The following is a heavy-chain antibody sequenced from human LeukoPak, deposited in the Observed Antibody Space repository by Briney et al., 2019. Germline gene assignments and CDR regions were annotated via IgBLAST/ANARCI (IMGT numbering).Heavy chain of an antibody. V-gene: IGHV3-30*18. Sequence: GGSLRLSCAASGFTLSTYGMHWVRQAPGKGLEWVAVVSYDESSIYYADSVKGRFTISRDNSKDTVFLHMNSLRSDDTAVYYCTKAQLPRHEPGNFYFDYWGQGILVTVSS. D-gene: IGHD1-14*01. CDR3: TKAQLPRHEPGNFYFDY. J-gene: IGHJ4*02. CDR1: GFTLSTYG. CDR2: VSYDESSI.